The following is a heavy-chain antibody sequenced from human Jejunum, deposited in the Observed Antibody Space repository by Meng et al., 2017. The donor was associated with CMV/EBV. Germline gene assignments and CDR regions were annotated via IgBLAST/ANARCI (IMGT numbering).Heavy chain of an antibody. D-gene: IGHD3-10*01. CDR2: IDSRGTYT. Sequence: QVQLVESGGGLVKPGGSLRLSCAASTFTFSDYYMSWIRQAPGKGLEWVSYIDSRGTYTKYADSVKGRFTISRDNAKKSLYLQMNNLRAEDTAVYYCMGYYGSGSPRYWGQGTLVTVSS. J-gene: IGHJ4*02. V-gene: IGHV3-11*05. CDR3: MGYYGSGSPRY. CDR1: TFTFSDYY.